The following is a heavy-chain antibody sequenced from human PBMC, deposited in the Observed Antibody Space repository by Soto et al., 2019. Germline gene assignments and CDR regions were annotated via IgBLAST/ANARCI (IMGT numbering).Heavy chain of an antibody. J-gene: IGHJ3*02. D-gene: IGHD5-12*01. CDR2: IIPILGIA. CDR1: GGTFSSYT. V-gene: IGHV1-69*02. Sequence: GASVKVSCKASGGTFSSYTISWVRQAPGQGLEWMGRIIPILGIANYAQKFQGRVTITADKSTSTAYMELSSPRSEDTAVYYCARVHPRLRFNAFDIWGQGTMVTVSS. CDR3: ARVHPRLRFNAFDI.